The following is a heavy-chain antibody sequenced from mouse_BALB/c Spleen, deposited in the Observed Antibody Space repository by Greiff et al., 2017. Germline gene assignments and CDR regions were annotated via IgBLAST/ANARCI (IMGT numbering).Heavy chain of an antibody. CDR2: ISSGSSTI. Sequence: EVNVVGSGGGLVQPGGSRKLSCAASGFTFSSFGMHWVRQAPEKGLEWVAYISSGSSTIYYADTVKGRFTISRDNPKNTLFLQMTSLRSEDTAMYYCARGGEDYDYDGGYFDVWGAGTTVTVSS. CDR3: ARGGEDYDYDGGYFDV. D-gene: IGHD2-4*01. J-gene: IGHJ1*01. V-gene: IGHV5-17*02. CDR1: GFTFSSFG.